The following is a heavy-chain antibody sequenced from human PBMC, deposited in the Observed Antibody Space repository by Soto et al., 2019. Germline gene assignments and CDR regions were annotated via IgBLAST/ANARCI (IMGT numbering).Heavy chain of an antibody. V-gene: IGHV3-23*01. Sequence: SLRLSCASSEFTFSSYAMGWVRQAPGKGLEWVSAISGSGGSTNYVGSVRGRFTIPRDNSKNTVYLQMDNLRAEDTAIYYCAKYLEWLLSLDYWGQGTLVTVSS. CDR1: EFTFSSYA. CDR2: ISGSGGST. J-gene: IGHJ4*02. D-gene: IGHD3-3*01. CDR3: AKYLEWLLSLDY.